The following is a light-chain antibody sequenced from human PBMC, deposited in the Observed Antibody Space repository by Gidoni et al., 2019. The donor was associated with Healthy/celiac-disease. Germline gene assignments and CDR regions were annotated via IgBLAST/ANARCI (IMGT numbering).Light chain of an antibody. CDR1: QSVSSN. CDR3: QQYNNWPPCS. Sequence: EIGMTQSPATLSVSPGERATLSCRASQSVSSNLAWYQQKPGQAPRLLIYGASTRATGIPARFSGSGSGTEFTLTISSLQSEDFAVYYCQQYNNWPPCSFGQGTKLEIK. CDR2: GAS. V-gene: IGKV3-15*01. J-gene: IGKJ2*04.